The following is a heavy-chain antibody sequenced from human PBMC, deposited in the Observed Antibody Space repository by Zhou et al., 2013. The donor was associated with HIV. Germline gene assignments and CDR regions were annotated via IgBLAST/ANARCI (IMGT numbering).Heavy chain of an antibody. D-gene: IGHD6-19*01. CDR1: GGTFSSYA. Sequence: QVQLVQSGAEVKKPGSSVKVSCKASGGTFSSYAISWVRQAPGQGLEWMGGIIPIFGTANYAQKFQGRVTITADESTSTAYMELSSLRSEDTAVYYCARGQTSIAAAGGGIAVAGTGNWFDPWGQGNPWSPVSS. V-gene: IGHV1-69*12. J-gene: IGHJ5*02. CDR3: ARGQTSIAAAGGGIAVAGTGNWFDP. CDR2: IIPIFGTA.